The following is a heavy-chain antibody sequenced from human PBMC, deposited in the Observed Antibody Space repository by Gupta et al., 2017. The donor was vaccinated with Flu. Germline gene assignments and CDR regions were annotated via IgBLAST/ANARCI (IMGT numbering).Heavy chain of an antibody. J-gene: IGHJ4*02. V-gene: IGHV3-9*01. Sequence: EVQLVESGGGLVQPGRSLRLSCAASGFNFDNYAMDWVRQVPGKGLEWVSGSSWNTGSIGDADSVKGRFTISRDNAKNSLYLQMNSLRPEDTALYYCAKESRDGYKGGFDSWGQGILVTVTS. CDR2: SSWNTGSI. CDR1: GFNFDNYA. CDR3: AKESRDGYKGGFDS. D-gene: IGHD5-12*01.